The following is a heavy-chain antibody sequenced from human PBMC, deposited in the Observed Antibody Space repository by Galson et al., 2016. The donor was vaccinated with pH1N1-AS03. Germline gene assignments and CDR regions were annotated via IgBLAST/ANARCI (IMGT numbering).Heavy chain of an antibody. D-gene: IGHD3-9*01. CDR3: ARDQGSYYDNVTGLHGMDV. Sequence: SVKVSCKASGGTFNSYTINWVRQAPGQGLEWMGGIIPIFDTPIYAQRFQGKVTITADESACRVYLELRSLRSEDTAVYYCARDQGSYYDNVTGLHGMDVWCQGTTLIVSS. J-gene: IGHJ6*02. CDR1: GGTFNSYT. V-gene: IGHV1-69*13. CDR2: IIPIFDTP.